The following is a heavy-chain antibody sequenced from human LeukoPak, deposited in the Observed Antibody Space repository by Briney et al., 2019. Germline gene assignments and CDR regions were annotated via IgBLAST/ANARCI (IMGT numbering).Heavy chain of an antibody. CDR1: GFTFSSYA. CDR2: ISYDGSNK. D-gene: IGHD3-22*01. V-gene: IGHV3-30*04. J-gene: IGHJ4*02. CDR3: ARDYYDSSEGVPMDY. Sequence: GGSLRLSCAASGFTFSSYAMHWVRQAPGKGLEWVAVISYDGSNKYYADSVKGRFTISRDNSKNTLYLQMNSLRAEDTAVYHCARDYYDSSEGVPMDYWGQGTLVTVSS.